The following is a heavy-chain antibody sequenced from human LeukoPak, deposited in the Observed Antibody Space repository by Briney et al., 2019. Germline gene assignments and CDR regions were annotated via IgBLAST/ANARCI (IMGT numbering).Heavy chain of an antibody. CDR1: EFTFSHYA. CDR2: ISYDGSNR. V-gene: IGHV3-30-3*01. J-gene: IGHJ4*01. Sequence: GGSLRLSCAASEFTFSHYAMHWVRQAPGKGLEWVAVISYDGSNRYYADSVKGRFTISRDNSKNTLYLQTNSLRTDDTAVYYCARGLVSGSQRGYFDYWGHGALVTVSS. CDR3: ARGLVSGSQRGYFDY. D-gene: IGHD1-26*01.